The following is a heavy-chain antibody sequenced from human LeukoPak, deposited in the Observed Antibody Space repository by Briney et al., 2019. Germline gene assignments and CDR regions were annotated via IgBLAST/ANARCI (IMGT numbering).Heavy chain of an antibody. CDR3: ATYIVVEPSAIF. CDR2: ISSSSSYI. CDR1: GFTFSSYS. V-gene: IGHV3-21*06. Sequence: KAGGSLRLSCAASGFTFSSYSMNWVRQAPGKGLEWVSSISSSSSYIYYADSVKGRFTVSRDNSKNMVFLQMNTLTSDDTATYYCATYIVVEPSAIFWGQGTLVTVSS. J-gene: IGHJ4*02. D-gene: IGHD2-2*01.